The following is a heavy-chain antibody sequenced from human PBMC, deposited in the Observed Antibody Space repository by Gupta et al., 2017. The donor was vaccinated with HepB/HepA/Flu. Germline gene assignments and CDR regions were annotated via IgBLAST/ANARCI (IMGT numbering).Heavy chain of an antibody. CDR2: ILYTGDT. D-gene: IGHD5-18*01. Sequence: QLQLQESGSGLVKPSETLSLTCAVSGGLFRSNTSLWGWIRQPPGKGLEWIGTILYTGDTDYNPSLKSRVTISMDRSKNQLSLNLSSVTAADTAVYYCEGESGDTFDMWGQGTMVTVSS. CDR1: GGLFRSNTSL. J-gene: IGHJ3*02. CDR3: EGESGDTFDM. V-gene: IGHV4-39*01.